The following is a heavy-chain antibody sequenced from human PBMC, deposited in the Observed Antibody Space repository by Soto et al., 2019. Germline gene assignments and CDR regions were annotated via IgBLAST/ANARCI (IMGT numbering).Heavy chain of an antibody. Sequence: QVQLVQSGAEVKKPGSSVKVSCKASGGTFSSYAISWVRQAPGQGLEWMGGIIPIFGTANYAQKFQGRVTITADESTSTAYMELSSLRSEDTAVYYCARAPYDSSGYYHVPYNWFDPWGQGTLVPVSS. D-gene: IGHD3-22*01. CDR2: IIPIFGTA. V-gene: IGHV1-69*01. J-gene: IGHJ5*02. CDR3: ARAPYDSSGYYHVPYNWFDP. CDR1: GGTFSSYA.